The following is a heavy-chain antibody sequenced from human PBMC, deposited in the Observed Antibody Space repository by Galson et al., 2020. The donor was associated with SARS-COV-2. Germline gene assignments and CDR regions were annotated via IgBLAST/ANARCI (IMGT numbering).Heavy chain of an antibody. CDR3: ALVAREDSSSGMWGYYYYCYMDV. CDR1: GGSISSNSYY. Sequence: SETLSLTCTVSGGSISSNSYYWGWIRQPPGKGLEWIGSIYYSGSTYYNPSLKSRVTISVDTSKNQFSLKLSSVTAADTAVYYCALVAREDSSSGMWGYYYYCYMDVWGKGTTVTVSS. CDR2: IYYSGST. D-gene: IGHD6-6*01. J-gene: IGHJ6*03. V-gene: IGHV4-39*07.